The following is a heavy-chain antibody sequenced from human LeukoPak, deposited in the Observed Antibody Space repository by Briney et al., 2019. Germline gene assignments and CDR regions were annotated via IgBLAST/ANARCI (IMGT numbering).Heavy chain of an antibody. D-gene: IGHD2-15*01. CDR1: GYTFTSYY. V-gene: IGHV1-46*01. J-gene: IGHJ5*02. CDR3: ARVGGDCSGGSCYLFWFDP. Sequence: ASVKVSCKASGYTFTSYYMHWVRQAPGQGLEWMGIINPSGGSTSYAQKFQGRVTMTRDTSTSTVYMELSSLRSEDTAVYYCARVGGDCSGGSCYLFWFDPWGQGSLQTVSS. CDR2: INPSGGST.